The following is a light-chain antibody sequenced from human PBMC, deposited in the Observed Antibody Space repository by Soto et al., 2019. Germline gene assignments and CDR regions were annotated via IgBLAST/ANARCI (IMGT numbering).Light chain of an antibody. CDR3: SSYTSGSTRYV. CDR1: SSDVGGYKY. J-gene: IGLJ1*01. CDR2: DVS. V-gene: IGLV2-14*03. Sequence: QLVLTQPASVSGSPGQSITISCAGTSSDVGGYKYVSWYQQHPGKAPKLIISDVSNRPSGVSSRFSGSKSGNTASLTISGLQAEDEADYYCSSYTSGSTRYVFGTGTKLTVL.